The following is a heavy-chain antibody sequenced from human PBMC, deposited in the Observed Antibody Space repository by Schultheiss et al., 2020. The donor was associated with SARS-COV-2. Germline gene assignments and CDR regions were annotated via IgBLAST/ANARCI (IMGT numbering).Heavy chain of an antibody. CDR3: AKDRGAVDTAMVTPIDY. CDR1: GFTFSSYA. J-gene: IGHJ4*02. D-gene: IGHD5-18*01. CDR2: ISGSGGST. Sequence: GGSLRLSCAASGFTFSSYAMSWVRQAPGKGLEWVSAISGSGGSTYYADSVKGRFTISRDNSKNTLYLQMNSLRAEDTAVYYCAKDRGAVDTAMVTPIDYWGQGTLVTGSS. V-gene: IGHV3-23*01.